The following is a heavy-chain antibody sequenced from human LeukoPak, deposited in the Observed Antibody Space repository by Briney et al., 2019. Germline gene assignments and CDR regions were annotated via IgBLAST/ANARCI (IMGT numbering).Heavy chain of an antibody. Sequence: PGGSLRLSCAASGFTFSSYEMNWVRQAPGKGLEWVSYISSSGSTIYYADSVKGRFTISRDNAKNSLYLQMNSLRAEDTAVYYCARDPRTSSFHTHTDAFDLWGQGTMVTVSS. CDR2: ISSSGSTI. CDR3: ARDPRTSSFHTHTDAFDL. V-gene: IGHV3-48*03. CDR1: GFTFSSYE. J-gene: IGHJ3*01. D-gene: IGHD2-2*01.